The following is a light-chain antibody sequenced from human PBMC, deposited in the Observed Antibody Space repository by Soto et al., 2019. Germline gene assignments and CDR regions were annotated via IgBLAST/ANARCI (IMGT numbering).Light chain of an antibody. V-gene: IGKV3-11*01. CDR1: QSVSSY. CDR3: QQRSNWPRGT. J-gene: IGKJ1*01. CDR2: DAS. Sequence: EIVLTQSPATLSLSPGERATLSCRASQSVSSYLAWYQQKPGQAPRLLIYDASNRATGIPARFSGSGSGTDFTLTISRLEPEDFAVYYCQQRSNWPRGTFGQGTKV.